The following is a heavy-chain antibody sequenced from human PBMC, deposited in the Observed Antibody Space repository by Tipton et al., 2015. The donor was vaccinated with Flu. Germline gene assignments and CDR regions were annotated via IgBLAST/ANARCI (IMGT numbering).Heavy chain of an antibody. CDR2: IDPDGSVR. CDR1: GFTFTTSW. CDR3: ARDRAFPSFDY. V-gene: IGHV3-7*01. J-gene: IGHJ4*02. Sequence: SLRLSCAASGFTFTTSWMTWVRQAPGKGLEWAANIDPDGSVRNYVDSMRGRSTISRDNAKNTVFLQINSLRVEDTAVYYCARDRAFPSFDYWGRGTLVPVSS.